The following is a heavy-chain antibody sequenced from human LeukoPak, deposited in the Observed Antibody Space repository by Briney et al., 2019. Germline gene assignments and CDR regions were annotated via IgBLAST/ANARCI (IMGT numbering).Heavy chain of an antibody. CDR2: NYYSGST. V-gene: IGHV4-39*02. CDR3: ASSKGNYGWLDP. D-gene: IGHD4-11*01. CDR1: GGSISSSSYY. Sequence: SETLSLTCTVSGGSISSSSYYWVWIRQPPGKGLEWIGNNYYSGSTYYTPSLKSRVSIYVDTSQYHFSLRPSSVTAADTAVYYWASSKGNYGWLDPWGQGTLVTVSS. J-gene: IGHJ5*02.